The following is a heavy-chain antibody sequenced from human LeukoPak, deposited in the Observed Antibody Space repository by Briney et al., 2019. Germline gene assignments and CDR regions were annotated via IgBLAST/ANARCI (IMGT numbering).Heavy chain of an antibody. J-gene: IGHJ4*02. V-gene: IGHV3-48*04. CDR1: GFTFSSYS. Sequence: GGSLRLSCAATGFTFSSYSMNWVRQAPGKGLEWVSYISSSSSTIYYADSVKGRFTISRDNAKNSLYLQMNSLRAEDTAVYYCAREKFRYSSGPSSFDYWGQGTLVTVSS. D-gene: IGHD6-19*01. CDR2: ISSSSSTI. CDR3: AREKFRYSSGPSSFDY.